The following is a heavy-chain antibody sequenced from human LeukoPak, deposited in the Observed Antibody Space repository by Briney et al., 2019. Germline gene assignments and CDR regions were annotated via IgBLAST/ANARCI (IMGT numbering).Heavy chain of an antibody. D-gene: IGHD6-19*01. CDR2: IYTSGST. CDR3: ASGYSSCRPDY. V-gene: IGHV4-4*07. J-gene: IGHJ4*02. CDR1: GGSISGYY. Sequence: SETLSLTCTVSGGSISGYYWSWIRQPAGKGLEWIGRIYTSGSTNYNPSLKSRVTMSVDTSKNQFSLKLSSVTAADTAVYYCASGYSSCRPDYWGQGTLVTVSS.